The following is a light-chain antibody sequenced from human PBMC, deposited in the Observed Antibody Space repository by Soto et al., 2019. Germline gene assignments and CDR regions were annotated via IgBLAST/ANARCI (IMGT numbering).Light chain of an antibody. CDR3: LPYYSYST. J-gene: IGKJ5*01. Sequence: DMKSSHCRSNLSASVGDRVTITCRASQSISSSLAWYQQPPGKAPKLLIYKASTLESGVPSRFSGSGSGTEFTLTISSLQPDDIATYYCLPYYSYSTFGQGTRLEIK. CDR1: QSISSS. CDR2: KAS. V-gene: IGKV1-5*03.